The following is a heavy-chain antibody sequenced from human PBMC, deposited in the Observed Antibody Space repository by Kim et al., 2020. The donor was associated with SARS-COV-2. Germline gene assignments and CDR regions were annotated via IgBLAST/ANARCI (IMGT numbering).Heavy chain of an antibody. Sequence: GGSLRLSCAASGFTFSSYAMSWVRQAPGKGLEWVSAISGSGGSTYYADSVKGRFTISRDNSKNTLHLQMNRLRDDDTAVYYCAKHRGSSGSLPDYWGRGTLVTVSS. CDR3: AKHRGSSGSLPDY. J-gene: IGHJ4*02. CDR1: GFTFSSYA. CDR2: ISGSGGST. V-gene: IGHV3-23*01. D-gene: IGHD1-26*01.